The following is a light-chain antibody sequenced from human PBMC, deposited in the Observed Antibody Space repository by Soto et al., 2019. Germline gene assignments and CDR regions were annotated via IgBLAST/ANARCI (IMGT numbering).Light chain of an antibody. CDR2: EVT. CDR1: RRDIGTSNL. J-gene: IGLJ1*01. V-gene: IGLV2-23*02. Sequence: QSVLTQPACVSGSRGQSITIPCTGSRRDIGTSNLVSWYQQYPGKAPKLMSYEVTKRPSGISYRFSGSKSGNTASLTISGLHPEDEADYYCYLFPRICTSRLVVGTGTEVTVL. CDR3: YLFPRICTSRLV.